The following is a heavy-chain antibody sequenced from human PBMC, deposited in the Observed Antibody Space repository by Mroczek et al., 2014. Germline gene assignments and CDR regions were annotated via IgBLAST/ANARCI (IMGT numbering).Heavy chain of an antibody. D-gene: IGHD6-6*01. Sequence: EVQLLETGGGLVKPGGSLILSCKASGITFNNAWMGWVRQAPGKGLEWVGRLKSKRDGGTTDYAAPVKGRFTILRDDSKTTLFLQMNGLKTEDTAVYFCTTDRGVTVRPLFDSWGQGTLVTVSS. CDR2: LKSKRDGGTT. CDR1: GITFNNAW. V-gene: IGHV3-15*01. J-gene: IGHJ4*02. CDR3: TTDRGVTVRPLFDS.